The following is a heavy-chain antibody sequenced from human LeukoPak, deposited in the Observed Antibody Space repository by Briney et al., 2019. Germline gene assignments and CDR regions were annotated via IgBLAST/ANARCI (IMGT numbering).Heavy chain of an antibody. CDR2: INAGNGNT. CDR3: ARAGSGWYLLGY. V-gene: IGHV1-3*01. Sequence: ASVEVSCKASGYTFTSYAMHWVRQAPGQRLEWMGWINAGNGNTKYSQKFQGRVTITRDTSASTAYMELSSLRSEDTAVYYCARAGSGWYLLGYWGQGTLVTVSS. CDR1: GYTFTSYA. D-gene: IGHD6-19*01. J-gene: IGHJ4*02.